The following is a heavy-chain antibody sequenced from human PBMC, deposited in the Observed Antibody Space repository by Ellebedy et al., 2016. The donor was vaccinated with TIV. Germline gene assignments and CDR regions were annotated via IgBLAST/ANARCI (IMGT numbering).Heavy chain of an antibody. Sequence: GGSLRLXXAASGFTFTDHFMDWVRQAPGRGLEWVGRIKKKPDSYTTEYAASVKGRFTISRDDSKNSLYLQMNSLKTEDTAMYYCARDNWYKLDYWGQGTLVTVSS. D-gene: IGHD1-1*01. V-gene: IGHV3-72*01. J-gene: IGHJ4*02. CDR3: ARDNWYKLDY. CDR1: GFTFTDHF. CDR2: IKKKPDSYTT.